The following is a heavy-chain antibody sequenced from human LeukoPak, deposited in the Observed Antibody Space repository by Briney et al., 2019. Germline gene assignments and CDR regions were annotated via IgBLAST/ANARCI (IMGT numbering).Heavy chain of an antibody. CDR3: ARDRGSGYPNWFDP. Sequence: SETLSLTCAVYGGSFGDYYWSWIRQPPGKGLEWIGETSHSGSTNHNPSLKSRVTISVDTSKNQFSLKLSSVTAADTAVYYCARDRGSGYPNWFDPWGQGTLVTVSS. CDR2: TSHSGST. CDR1: GGSFGDYY. V-gene: IGHV4-34*01. J-gene: IGHJ5*02. D-gene: IGHD3-22*01.